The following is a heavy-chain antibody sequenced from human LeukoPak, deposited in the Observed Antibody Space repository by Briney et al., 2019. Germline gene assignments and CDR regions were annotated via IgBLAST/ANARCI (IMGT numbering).Heavy chain of an antibody. CDR2: IYYSGST. J-gene: IGHJ3*02. CDR3: AKLTMMGAFDI. Sequence: NSSETLSLTCTVSGGSISSYYWSWIRQPPGKGLEWIGYIYYSGSTNYNPSLKSRVTISVDTSKNQFSLKLSSVTAADTAVYYCAKLTMMGAFDIWGQGTMVTVSS. CDR1: GGSISSYY. V-gene: IGHV4-59*01. D-gene: IGHD3-22*01.